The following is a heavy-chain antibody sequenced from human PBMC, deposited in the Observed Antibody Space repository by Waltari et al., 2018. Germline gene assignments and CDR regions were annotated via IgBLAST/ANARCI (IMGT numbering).Heavy chain of an antibody. J-gene: IGHJ6*02. CDR1: GFMFSKYW. D-gene: IGHD3-3*01. CDR3: TRGGFSHSMDV. CDR2: IDLDGSDT. V-gene: IGHV3-74*01. Sequence: EVQVVESGGGLFQPGGSLRLSWSGSGFMFSKYWMHWVRQAPGKGLESVAYIDLDGSDTAYVDSVKGRFTISRDNAKSTVYLQMNSLRVDDTAVYYCTRGGFSHSMDVWGHGTTVTVSS.